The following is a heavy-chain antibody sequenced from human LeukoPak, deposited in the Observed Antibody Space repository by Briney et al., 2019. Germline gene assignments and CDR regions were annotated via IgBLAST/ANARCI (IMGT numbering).Heavy chain of an antibody. CDR1: GFTFSSYA. D-gene: IGHD5-18*01. Sequence: PGGSLRLSCAASGFTFSSYAMSWVRQAPGKGLEWVSAISGSGGSTYYADSVKGRFTISRDNSKNTLYLQMNSLRAEDTAVYYCAKDRSPVDTAMVRFDYWGQGTLVTVSS. J-gene: IGHJ4*02. CDR2: ISGSGGST. CDR3: AKDRSPVDTAMVRFDY. V-gene: IGHV3-23*01.